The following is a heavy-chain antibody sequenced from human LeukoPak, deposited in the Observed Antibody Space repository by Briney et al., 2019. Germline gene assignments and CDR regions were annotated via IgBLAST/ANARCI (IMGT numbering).Heavy chain of an antibody. D-gene: IGHD5-18*01. V-gene: IGHV3-74*01. J-gene: IGHJ5*02. CDR3: ARGSIQLRFDP. CDR1: GFTFSSYW. Sequence: GGSLRLSCAASGFTFSSYWMHWVRQAPGKGLVWVSRINSDGGSTSCADSVKGRFTISRDNAKNTLYLQMNSLRAEDTAVYYCARGSIQLRFDPWGQGTLVTVSS. CDR2: INSDGGST.